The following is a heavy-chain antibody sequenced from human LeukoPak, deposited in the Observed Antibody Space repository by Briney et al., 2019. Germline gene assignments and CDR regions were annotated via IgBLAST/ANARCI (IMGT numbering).Heavy chain of an antibody. CDR3: ARMEYEADY. D-gene: IGHD3-3*01. J-gene: IGHJ4*02. Sequence: SETLSLTCNVSGGSVSNTGSYWGWIRQPPGKGLEWIGSIYYSGSTYYNLSLKSRVTISVDTSKNQFSLKLSSVTAADTAVYYCARMEYEADYWGQGTLVTVSS. CDR2: IYYSGST. V-gene: IGHV4-39*07. CDR1: GGSVSNTGSY.